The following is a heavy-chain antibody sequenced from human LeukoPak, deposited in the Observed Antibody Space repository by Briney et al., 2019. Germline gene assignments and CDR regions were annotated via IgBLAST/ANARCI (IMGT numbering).Heavy chain of an antibody. J-gene: IGHJ4*02. V-gene: IGHV1-18*01. CDR3: ARGVERYGSGSYYKGYYFDY. CDR1: GYTFTSYG. CDR2: ISAYNGNT. Sequence: ASVKVSCKASGYTFTSYGISWVRQAPGQGLEWMGWISAYNGNTNYAQKLQGRVTMTTDTSTSTAYMELRSLRSDDTAVYYCARGVERYGSGSYYKGYYFDYWGQGTLATVSS. D-gene: IGHD3-10*01.